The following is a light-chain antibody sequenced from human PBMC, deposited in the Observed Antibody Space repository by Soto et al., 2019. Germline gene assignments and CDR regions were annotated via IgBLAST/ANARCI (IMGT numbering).Light chain of an antibody. Sequence: EIVLIQSPATLSLSPGERETLSCRASQSVSSYLAWYQQKPGQAPRLLIYDASHRATGIPARFSGSGSGTEFTLTISSLEPEDFAVYYCQQRSNWPLTFGQGTRLEIK. CDR2: DAS. CDR3: QQRSNWPLT. J-gene: IGKJ5*01. V-gene: IGKV3-11*01. CDR1: QSVSSY.